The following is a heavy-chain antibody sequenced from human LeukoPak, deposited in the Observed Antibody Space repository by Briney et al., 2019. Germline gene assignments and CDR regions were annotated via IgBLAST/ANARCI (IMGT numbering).Heavy chain of an antibody. D-gene: IGHD5-18*01. CDR2: VKQDGSEK. Sequence: GGSLRLSCAASGFTFSSYWMSWVRQAPGKGLEWVANVKQDGSEKYYVDSVDGRFTISRDNAKKSLYLQMNSLRAEDTAVYYCARAQKGYSYGYYFDYWGQGTLVTVSS. J-gene: IGHJ4*02. V-gene: IGHV3-7*01. CDR3: ARAQKGYSYGYYFDY. CDR1: GFTFSSYW.